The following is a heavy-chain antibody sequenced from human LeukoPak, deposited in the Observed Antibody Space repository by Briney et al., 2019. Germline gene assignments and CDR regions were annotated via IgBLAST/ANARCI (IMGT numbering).Heavy chain of an antibody. V-gene: IGHV3-21*01. D-gene: IGHD5-24*01. J-gene: IGHJ4*02. Sequence: GGSLRLSCAASGFTFSSYSMNWVRQAPGKGLEWVSSISSSSSYIYHADSVKGRFTISRDNAKNSLYLQMNSLRAEDTAVYYCASEMATIYRGGYFDYWGQGTLVTVSS. CDR1: GFTFSSYS. CDR3: ASEMATIYRGGYFDY. CDR2: ISSSSSYI.